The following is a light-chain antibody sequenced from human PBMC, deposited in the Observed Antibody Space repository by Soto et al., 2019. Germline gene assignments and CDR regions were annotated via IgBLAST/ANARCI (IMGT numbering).Light chain of an antibody. J-gene: IGKJ2*01. Sequence: EIVMTQSPATLSVSPGERATLSCRASQSVSSNLAWYQQKPSQAPRPLIYGASTRATGIPARFSGSGSGAELPLTISSLQSEDFAVYYCQQYNNWPPYTFGQGTKLEIK. CDR1: QSVSSN. V-gene: IGKV3-15*01. CDR3: QQYNNWPPYT. CDR2: GAS.